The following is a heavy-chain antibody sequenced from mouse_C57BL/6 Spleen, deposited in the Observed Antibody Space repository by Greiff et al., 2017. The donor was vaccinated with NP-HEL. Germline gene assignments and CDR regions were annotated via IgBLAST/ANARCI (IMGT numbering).Heavy chain of an antibody. D-gene: IGHD1-1*01. J-gene: IGHJ3*01. CDR2: IDPEDGDT. V-gene: IGHV14-1*01. CDR3: TTGGSRPWFAY. CDR1: GFNIKDYY. Sequence: EVQLQQSGAELVRPGASVKLSCTASGFNIKDYYMHWVKQRPEQGLEWIGRIDPEDGDTEYAPKFQGKATMTADTSSNTAYLQLSSLTSEDTAVYYCTTGGSRPWFAYWGQGTLVTVSA.